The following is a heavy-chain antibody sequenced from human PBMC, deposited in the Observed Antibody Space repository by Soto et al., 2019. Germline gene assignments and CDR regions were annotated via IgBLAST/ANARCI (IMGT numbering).Heavy chain of an antibody. CDR2: IYPGDSDT. J-gene: IGHJ6*02. CDR3: ASSGRSPYYYYGMDV. D-gene: IGHD3-10*01. Sequence: XESLKISCKGSGYSFTSYWIGWVRQMPGKGLEWMGIIYPGDSDTRYSPSFQGQVTISADKSISTAYLQWSSLKASDTAMYYCASSGRSPYYYYGMDVWGQGPTVTVSS. CDR1: GYSFTSYW. V-gene: IGHV5-51*01.